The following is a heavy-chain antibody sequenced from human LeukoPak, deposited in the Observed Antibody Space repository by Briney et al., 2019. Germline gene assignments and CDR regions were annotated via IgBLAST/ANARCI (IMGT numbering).Heavy chain of an antibody. Sequence: GGSLRLSCAASGFTFSSYSMNWVRQAPGKGLEWVSSISSSSSYIYYADSVKGRFTISRDNAKNSLYLQMNSLRAEDTAVYYCARSPLASSGWYGAHLDIWSQGTMVTVSS. CDR3: ARSPLASSGWYGAHLDI. CDR1: GFTFSSYS. V-gene: IGHV3-21*01. D-gene: IGHD6-19*01. J-gene: IGHJ3*02. CDR2: ISSSSSYI.